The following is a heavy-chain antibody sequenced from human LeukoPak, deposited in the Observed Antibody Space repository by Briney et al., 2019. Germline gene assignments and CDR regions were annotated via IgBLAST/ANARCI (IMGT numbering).Heavy chain of an antibody. Sequence: GESLKISCKGSGYSFTSYWIGGVRQMPGKGLEWMGIIYPGDSDTRYSPSFQGQVTISADKSISTAYLQWSSLRASDTAMYYCARHGAYSYGLYYFDYWGQGTLVTVSS. CDR1: GYSFTSYW. J-gene: IGHJ4*02. CDR2: IYPGDSDT. D-gene: IGHD5-18*01. V-gene: IGHV5-51*01. CDR3: ARHGAYSYGLYYFDY.